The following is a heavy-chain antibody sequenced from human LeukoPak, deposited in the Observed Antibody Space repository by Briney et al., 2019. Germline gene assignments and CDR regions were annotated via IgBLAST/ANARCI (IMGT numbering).Heavy chain of an antibody. CDR2: INPNSGGT. Sequence: ASVKVSCKASGYTFTGYYMHWVRQAPGQGLEWMGWINPNSGGTNYAQKFQGRVTMTRDTSISTAYMELSRLRSDDTAVYYCATYCSGGSCYGLRDYYYYYMDVWGKGTTVTVSS. D-gene: IGHD2-15*01. V-gene: IGHV1-2*02. CDR1: GYTFTGYY. J-gene: IGHJ6*03. CDR3: ATYCSGGSCYGLRDYYYYYMDV.